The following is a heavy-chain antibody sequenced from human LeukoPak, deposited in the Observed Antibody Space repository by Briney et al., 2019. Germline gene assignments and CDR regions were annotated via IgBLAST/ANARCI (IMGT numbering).Heavy chain of an antibody. CDR3: TRTRTRPIAAAAKYFDY. D-gene: IGHD6-13*01. V-gene: IGHV3-49*03. CDR1: GFTFGDYA. CDR2: IRSKAYGGTT. Sequence: GGSLRLSCTASGFTFGDYAMSWFRQAPGKGLEWVGFIRSKAYGGTTEYAASVKGRFTISRDDSKSIAHLQMNSLKTEDTAVYYCTRTRTRPIAAAAKYFDYWGQGTLVTVSS. J-gene: IGHJ4*02.